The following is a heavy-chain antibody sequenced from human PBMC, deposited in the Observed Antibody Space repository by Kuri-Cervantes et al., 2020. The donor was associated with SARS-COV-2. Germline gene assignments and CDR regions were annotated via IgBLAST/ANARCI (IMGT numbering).Heavy chain of an antibody. Sequence: ASVKVSCKASGYTFTGYYMHWVRQAPGQGLEWMGWINPNSGGTNYAQKFQGRVTMTRDTSISTAYMELSRLRSDDTAVYYCAREVEGTGGTAYDAFDIWGQGTMVTVSS. CDR1: GYTFTGYY. J-gene: IGHJ3*02. CDR2: INPNSGGT. CDR3: AREVEGTGGTAYDAFDI. D-gene: IGHD3-16*01. V-gene: IGHV1-2*02.